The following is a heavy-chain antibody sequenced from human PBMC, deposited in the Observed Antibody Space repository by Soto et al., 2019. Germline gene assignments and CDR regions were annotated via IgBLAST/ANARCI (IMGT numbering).Heavy chain of an antibody. CDR1: GFTFSSYG. D-gene: IGHD2-15*01. Sequence: PGGSLRLSCAASGFTFSSYGMSWVRQAPGKGLEWVSAISGSGGSTYYSDSVKGRFTISRDNSKNTLYLQMNSLRAEDTAVYYCAQGPRYCSGGSCYSHLVYWGQGTLVTVSS. CDR3: AQGPRYCSGGSCYSHLVY. CDR2: ISGSGGST. J-gene: IGHJ4*02. V-gene: IGHV3-23*01.